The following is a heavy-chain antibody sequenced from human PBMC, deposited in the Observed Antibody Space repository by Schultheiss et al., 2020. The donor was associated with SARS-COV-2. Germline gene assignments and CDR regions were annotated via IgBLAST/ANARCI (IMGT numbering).Heavy chain of an antibody. J-gene: IGHJ4*02. CDR2: ISGSGGST. Sequence: GGSLRLSCAASGFTFSSYAMSWVRQAPGKGLEWVSAISGSGGSTYYADSVKGRFTISRDNSKNTLYLQMNSLRAEDTAVYYCAKDALAVAGTGEYYFDYWGQGTLVTVSS. CDR1: GFTFSSYA. D-gene: IGHD6-19*01. CDR3: AKDALAVAGTGEYYFDY. V-gene: IGHV3-23*01.